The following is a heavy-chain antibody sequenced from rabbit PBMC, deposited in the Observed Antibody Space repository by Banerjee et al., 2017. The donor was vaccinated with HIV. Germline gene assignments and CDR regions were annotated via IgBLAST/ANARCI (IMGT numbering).Heavy chain of an antibody. CDR2: IYAGSSGRT. Sequence: QSLEESGGDLVKPEGSLTITCTASGFSFSNKYVMCWVRQAPGKGLEWIACIYAGSSGRTYHASWASGRFTISKTSSTTVTLQMTSLTAADTATYFCARGGYGGYAGGGYLWGQGTLVTVS. CDR1: GFSFSNKYV. V-gene: IGHV1S40*01. CDR3: ARGGYGGYAGGGYL. D-gene: IGHD8-1*01. J-gene: IGHJ3*01.